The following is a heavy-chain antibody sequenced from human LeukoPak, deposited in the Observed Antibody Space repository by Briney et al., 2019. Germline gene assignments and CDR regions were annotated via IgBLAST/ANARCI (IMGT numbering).Heavy chain of an antibody. CDR3: ARGPYNWFDP. Sequence: SETVYCKASGYTFTSYDINWVRQATAQGPEWLRWMNPNSGNTGHAQQFHGRVTMTRNTCICTAYMELSSLRSEDTAVYYCARGPYNWFDPWGQGTLVTVSS. CDR1: GYTFTSYD. CDR2: MNPNSGNT. V-gene: IGHV1-8*01. J-gene: IGHJ5*02.